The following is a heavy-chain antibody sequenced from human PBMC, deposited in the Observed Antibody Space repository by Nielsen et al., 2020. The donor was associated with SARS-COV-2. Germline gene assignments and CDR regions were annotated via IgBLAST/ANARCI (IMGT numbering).Heavy chain of an antibody. CDR3: AKGGVPTTRSHYSYYYMDG. CDR1: GFTFSSYS. CDR2: ISSSSSYI. D-gene: IGHD1-7*01. J-gene: IGHJ6*03. Sequence: GESLKISCAASGFTFSSYSMNWVRQAPGKGLEWVSSISSSSSYIYYADSVKGRFTISRDNAKNSLYLQMNSLTYGDSAVYFCAKGGVPTTRSHYSYYYMDGWGKGTTVAVSS. V-gene: IGHV3-21*01.